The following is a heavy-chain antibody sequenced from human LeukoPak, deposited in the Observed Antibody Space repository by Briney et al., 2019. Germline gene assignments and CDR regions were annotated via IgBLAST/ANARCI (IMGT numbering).Heavy chain of an antibody. CDR3: ARGNQGAYYYYYYYMDV. CDR2: IYHSGST. J-gene: IGHJ6*03. V-gene: IGHV4-4*02. D-gene: IGHD1-14*01. CDR1: GGSISSSNW. Sequence: PSETLSLTCAVSGGSISSSNWWSWVRQPPGKGLEWIGEIYHSGSTNYNPSLKSRVTISVDKSKNQFSLKLSSVTAADTAVYYCARGNQGAYYYYYYYMDVWGKGTTVTVSS.